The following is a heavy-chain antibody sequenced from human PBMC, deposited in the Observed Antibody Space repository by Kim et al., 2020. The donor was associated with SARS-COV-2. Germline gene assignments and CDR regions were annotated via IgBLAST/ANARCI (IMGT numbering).Heavy chain of an antibody. D-gene: IGHD3-10*02. J-gene: IGHJ4*02. Sequence: YADAVKGRFTIPRDNAKNSLYLQRNSLRAEDTAVDYCARDYQTGYVSFDYWGQGTLVTVSS. V-gene: IGHV3-48*03. CDR3: ARDYQTGYVSFDY.